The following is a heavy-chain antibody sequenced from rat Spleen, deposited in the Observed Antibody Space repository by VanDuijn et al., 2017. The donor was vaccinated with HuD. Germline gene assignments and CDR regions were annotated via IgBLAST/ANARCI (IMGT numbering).Heavy chain of an antibody. CDR2: IGTGGVNT. Sequence: EVQLVESGGGLVRPGRSLKLSCAASGITFSDSVMAWVRQTPTKGLEWVASIGTGGVNTYYRDSVKGRFTISRDDAKNTQYLQMDSLRSEDTATYYCARQRQQLYNWYFDFWGPGTMVTV. CDR3: ARQRQQLYNWYFDF. D-gene: IGHD1-2*01. J-gene: IGHJ1*01. CDR1: GITFSDSV. V-gene: IGHV5S14*01.